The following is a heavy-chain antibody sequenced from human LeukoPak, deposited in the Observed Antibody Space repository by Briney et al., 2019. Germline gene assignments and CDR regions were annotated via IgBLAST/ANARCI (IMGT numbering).Heavy chain of an antibody. Sequence: PGGSLRLSCTASGFTFSSYWMSWVRQAPGKGLEWVANIKQDGSEKYYVDSVKGRFTISRDNAKNSLYLQMNSLRAEDTAVYYCAGDCSSTSCYADYWGQGTLVTVSS. CDR2: IKQDGSEK. J-gene: IGHJ4*02. CDR1: GFTFSSYW. V-gene: IGHV3-7*01. CDR3: AGDCSSTSCYADY. D-gene: IGHD2-2*01.